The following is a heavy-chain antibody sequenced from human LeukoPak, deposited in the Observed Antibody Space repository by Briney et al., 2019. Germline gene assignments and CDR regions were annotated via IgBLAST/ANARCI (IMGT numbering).Heavy chain of an antibody. CDR3: AREVGDILTGYSSHPYWYFDL. D-gene: IGHD3-9*01. J-gene: IGHJ2*01. Sequence: ASVTLSFKASGYTFTGYYLYWGRHGHGQGLGWVGWMNPNNGNTGYAQKFQGRVTMTRNTSISTAYMELSSLRSEDTAVYYCAREVGDILTGYSSHPYWYFDLWGRGTLVTVSS. CDR2: MNPNNGNT. CDR1: GYTFTGYY. V-gene: IGHV1-8*02.